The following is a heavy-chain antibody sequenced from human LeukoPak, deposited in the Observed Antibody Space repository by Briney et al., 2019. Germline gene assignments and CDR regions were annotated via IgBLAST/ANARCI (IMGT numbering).Heavy chain of an antibody. CDR2: IYSGGST. Sequence: GGALRLSCAASGFTFSSYAMSWVRQAPGKGLEWASVIYSGGSTYYADSVKGRFTISRDNSKNTLYLQMNSLRAEDTAVYYCARDSSKEYYFDYWGQGTLVTVSS. J-gene: IGHJ4*02. CDR3: ARDSSKEYYFDY. V-gene: IGHV3-53*01. CDR1: GFTFSSYA.